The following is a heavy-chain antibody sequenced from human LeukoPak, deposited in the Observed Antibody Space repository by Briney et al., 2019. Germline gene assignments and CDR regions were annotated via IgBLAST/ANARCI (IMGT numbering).Heavy chain of an antibody. CDR1: GYTFTSYA. CDR2: INAGNGNT. Sequence: GASVKVSCKASGYTFTSYAMHWVRQAPGQRLEWMGWINAGNGNTKYSQEFQGRVTITRDTSASTAYMELSSLRSEDMAVYYCARSYHDYGDDGDSTPDAFDIWGQGTMVTVSS. CDR3: ARSYHDYGDDGDSTPDAFDI. V-gene: IGHV1-3*03. D-gene: IGHD4-17*01. J-gene: IGHJ3*02.